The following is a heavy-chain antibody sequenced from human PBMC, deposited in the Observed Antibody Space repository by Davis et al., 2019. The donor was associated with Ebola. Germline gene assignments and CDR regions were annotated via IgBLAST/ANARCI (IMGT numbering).Heavy chain of an antibody. V-gene: IGHV3-48*01. Sequence: GESLKISCAASGFTFSSYSMNWVRQAPGKGLEWVSYISSSSSTTYYADSVKGRFTISRDNSKNTLYLQMNSLRAEDTAVYYCARGPLPITMIVVGTKGAFDIWGQGTMVTVSS. CDR2: ISSSSSTT. D-gene: IGHD3-22*01. J-gene: IGHJ3*02. CDR1: GFTFSSYS. CDR3: ARGPLPITMIVVGTKGAFDI.